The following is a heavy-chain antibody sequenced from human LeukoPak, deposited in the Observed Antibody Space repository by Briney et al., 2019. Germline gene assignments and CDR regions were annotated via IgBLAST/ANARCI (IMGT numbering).Heavy chain of an antibody. V-gene: IGHV3-21*01. CDR1: GFTFSSYS. CDR3: ARGAWGEQQLPSDY. J-gene: IGHJ4*02. D-gene: IGHD6-13*01. Sequence: PGGSLRLSCAASGFTFSSYSMNWVRQAPGKRLEWVSSISSSSSYIYYADSVKGRFTISRDNAKNSLYLQMNSLRAEDTAVYYCARGAWGEQQLPSDYWGQGTLVTVSS. CDR2: ISSSSSYI.